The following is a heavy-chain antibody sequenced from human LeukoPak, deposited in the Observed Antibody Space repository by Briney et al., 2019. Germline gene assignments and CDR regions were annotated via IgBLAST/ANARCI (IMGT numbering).Heavy chain of an antibody. J-gene: IGHJ4*02. CDR3: AKDWAAAGTGPFDY. Sequence: GGSLRLSCAASGFTFSSYGMHWVRQAPGKGLEWVAVIWYGGSNKYYADSVKGRFTISRDNSKNTLYLQMDSLRAEDTAVYYCAKDWAAAGTGPFDYWGQGTLVTVSS. D-gene: IGHD6-13*01. CDR2: IWYGGSNK. CDR1: GFTFSSYG. V-gene: IGHV3-30*02.